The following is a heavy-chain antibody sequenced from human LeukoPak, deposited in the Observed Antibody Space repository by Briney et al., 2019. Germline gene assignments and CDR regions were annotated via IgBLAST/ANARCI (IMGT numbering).Heavy chain of an antibody. CDR2: ISAYNGNT. Sequence: ASVKVSCKASGYTFTSYGISWVRQAPGQGLEWMGWISAYNGNTNYAQKLQGRVTMTTDTSTSTAYMELRSLRSDDTAVYYCARDPQTGYSSSWYSDYWGQGTLVTVSS. CDR3: ARDPQTGYSSSWYSDY. CDR1: GYTFTSYG. J-gene: IGHJ4*02. V-gene: IGHV1-18*01. D-gene: IGHD6-13*01.